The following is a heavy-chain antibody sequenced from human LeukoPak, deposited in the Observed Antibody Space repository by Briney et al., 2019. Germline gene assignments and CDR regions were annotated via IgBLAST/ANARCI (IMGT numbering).Heavy chain of an antibody. CDR1: GFTFSNYA. CDR3: AKGVRYLDWWILDY. D-gene: IGHD3-9*01. V-gene: IGHV3-23*01. J-gene: IGHJ4*02. CDR2: ISGSDYA. Sequence: PGGSLGLSCAASGFTFSNYAMGWVRQAPGKGLEWVSGISGSDYAYYTDSVKGRFTISRDNSKNTLYLQMNTLRAEDTAVYYCAKGVRYLDWWILDYWGQGTLVPVSS.